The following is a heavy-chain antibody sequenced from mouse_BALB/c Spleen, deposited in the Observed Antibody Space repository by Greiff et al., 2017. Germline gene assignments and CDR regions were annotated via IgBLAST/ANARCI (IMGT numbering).Heavy chain of an antibody. D-gene: IGHD2-14*01. V-gene: IGHV5-17*02. Sequence: EVKLVESGGGLVKPGGSLKLSCAASGFTFSSFGMHWVRQAPEKGLEWVAYISSGSSTIYYADTVKGRFTISRDNPKNTLFLQMTSLRSEDTAMYYCARGYYRYPYAMDYWGQGTSVTVSS. CDR3: ARGYYRYPYAMDY. CDR1: GFTFSSFG. J-gene: IGHJ4*01. CDR2: ISSGSSTI.